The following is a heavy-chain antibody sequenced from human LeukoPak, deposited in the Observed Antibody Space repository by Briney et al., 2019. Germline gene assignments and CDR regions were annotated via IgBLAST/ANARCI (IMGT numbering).Heavy chain of an antibody. D-gene: IGHD3-22*01. Sequence: PSETLSLTCTVSGGSISSYYWSWIRQPAGKGLEWIGRIYTSGSTNYNPSLKSRVTMSVDTSKNQFSLKLSSVTAADTAVYYCARDVVAGWYYDSSGYFDYWGQGTLVTVSS. V-gene: IGHV4-4*07. J-gene: IGHJ4*02. CDR3: ARDVVAGWYYDSSGYFDY. CDR1: GGSISSYY. CDR2: IYTSGST.